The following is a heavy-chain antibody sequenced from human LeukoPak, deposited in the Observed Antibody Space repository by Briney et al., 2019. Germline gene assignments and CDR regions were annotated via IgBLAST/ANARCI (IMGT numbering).Heavy chain of an antibody. D-gene: IGHD3-10*01. CDR2: INPNSGGT. Sequence: GASVKVSCKASGYTFTGYYMHWVRQAPGQGLEWMGWINPNSGGTNYAQKFQGRVTMTRDTSISTAYMELSRLRSDDTAVYYCARGRIGDFVWFGETAFDIWGQGTMVTVSS. V-gene: IGHV1-2*02. CDR1: GYTFTGYY. J-gene: IGHJ3*02. CDR3: ARGRIGDFVWFGETAFDI.